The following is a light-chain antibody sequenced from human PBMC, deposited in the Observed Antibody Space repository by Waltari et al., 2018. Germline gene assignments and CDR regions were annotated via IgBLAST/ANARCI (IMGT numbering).Light chain of an antibody. Sequence: SYVLTQSPSMSVAPGKTARITCGGDGIGSKRVHWYQQKTGQAPVLVVHNDNDRPPGIPERFSGSNSGNTATLTISRVDAGDEADYYCQVWDSSSEHYVFGTGTRVTVL. V-gene: IGLV3-21*03. CDR1: GIGSKR. J-gene: IGLJ1*01. CDR3: QVWDSSSEHYV. CDR2: NDN.